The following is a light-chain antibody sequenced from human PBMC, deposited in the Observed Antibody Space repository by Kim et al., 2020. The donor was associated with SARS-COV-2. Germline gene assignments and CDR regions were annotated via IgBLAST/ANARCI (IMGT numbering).Light chain of an antibody. CDR2: GAS. CDR1: QSVSSN. Sequence: EIVMTQSPATLSVSPGERATLSCRASQSVSSNLAWYQQKRGQPPRLLIYGASTRVTGVPARFSGSGSGTEFTLTITSLQSEDFAVYFCQQYINWRTFGQGTKVDIK. J-gene: IGKJ1*01. V-gene: IGKV3-15*01. CDR3: QQYINWRT.